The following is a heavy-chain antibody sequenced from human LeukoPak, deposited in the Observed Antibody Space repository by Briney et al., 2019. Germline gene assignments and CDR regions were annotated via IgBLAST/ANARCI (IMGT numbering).Heavy chain of an antibody. J-gene: IGHJ4*02. Sequence: SVKVSCKASGGTFSSYAISWVRQAPGQGLEWMGRIIPILGIANYAQKFRGRVTITADKSTSTAYMELSSLRSEDTAVYYCARAPGEDFWSGYRYYFDYWGQGTLVTVSS. CDR3: ARAPGEDFWSGYRYYFDY. CDR1: GGTFSSYA. V-gene: IGHV1-69*04. CDR2: IIPILGIA. D-gene: IGHD3-3*01.